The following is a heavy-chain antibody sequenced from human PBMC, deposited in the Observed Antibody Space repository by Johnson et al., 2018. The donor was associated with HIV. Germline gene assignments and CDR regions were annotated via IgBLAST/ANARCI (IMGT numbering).Heavy chain of an antibody. CDR3: ARDLLIAYCGGDCWDAFDI. CDR1: GFTFSSYW. V-gene: IGHV3-74*01. CDR2: IHWNGGST. J-gene: IGHJ3*02. Sequence: VKLVESGGGLVQPGGSLRLSCAASGFTFSSYWMHWVRQAPGKGLVWVSGIHWNGGSTGYAESVKGRFTISRDNAKNTLYLQMNSLRAEDTAVYYCARDLLIAYCGGDCWDAFDIWGQGTRVNVSS. D-gene: IGHD2-21*02.